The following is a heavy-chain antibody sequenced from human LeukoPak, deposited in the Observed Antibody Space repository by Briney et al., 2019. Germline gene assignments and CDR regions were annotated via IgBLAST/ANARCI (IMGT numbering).Heavy chain of an antibody. CDR1: GFTFSSYA. V-gene: IGHV3-23*01. J-gene: IGHJ1*01. D-gene: IGHD3-22*01. CDR3: AKDLDSTGSWPPEYFQH. Sequence: GRSLRLSCVASGFTFSSYAMSWVRQAPGKGLEWVSLISTSSRTHYADSMKGRFTISRDNSRNTLYLQINSLRAEDTAVYYCAKDLDSTGSWPPEYFQHWGQGTLGTVSS. CDR2: ISTSSRT.